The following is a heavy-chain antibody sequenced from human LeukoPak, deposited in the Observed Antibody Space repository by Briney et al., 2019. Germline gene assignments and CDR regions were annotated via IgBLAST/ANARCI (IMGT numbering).Heavy chain of an antibody. Sequence: SQTLSLTCTVSGDSITTGNYYWSWVRQPAGTGLEWIGRVYTSGATNSNPSLKNRVSISIDSSKNQFSLDLDSVTAADTAIYYCARGGSSWPIPPHWFDYWGPGVLVTVSS. CDR3: ARGGSSWPIPPHWFDY. CDR2: VYTSGAT. D-gene: IGHD6-13*01. CDR1: GDSITTGNYY. V-gene: IGHV4-61*02. J-gene: IGHJ4*02.